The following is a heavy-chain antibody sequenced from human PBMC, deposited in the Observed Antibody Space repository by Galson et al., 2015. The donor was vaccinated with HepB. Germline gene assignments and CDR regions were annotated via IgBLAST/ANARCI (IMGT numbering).Heavy chain of an antibody. CDR1: GDSVSTNIVA. D-gene: IGHD5-12*01. Sequence: CAISGDSVSTNIVAWNWIRQSPSRGLEWLGRTYYRSKWYNDYAVSVQSRITINPDTSRNQFSLQLNSGTPEDTGVYYCTRVRHLARGMDVWGQGTTVTVSS. CDR3: TRVRHLARGMDV. V-gene: IGHV6-1*01. J-gene: IGHJ6*02. CDR2: TYYRSKWYN.